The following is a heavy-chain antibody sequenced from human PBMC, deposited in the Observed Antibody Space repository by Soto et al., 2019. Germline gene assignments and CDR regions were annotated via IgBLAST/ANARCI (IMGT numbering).Heavy chain of an antibody. D-gene: IGHD6-13*01. CDR3: ANTRAAGKYYYYGMDV. V-gene: IGHV1-3*01. CDR1: GYTFTSYA. J-gene: IGHJ6*02. CDR2: INAGNGNT. Sequence: GASVKVSCKASGYTFTSYAMHLVRQAPEQRLEWMGWINAGNGNTKYSQKFQGRVTITRDTSASTAYMELSSLRSEDTAVYYCANTRAAGKYYYYGMDVWGQGTTVTVSS.